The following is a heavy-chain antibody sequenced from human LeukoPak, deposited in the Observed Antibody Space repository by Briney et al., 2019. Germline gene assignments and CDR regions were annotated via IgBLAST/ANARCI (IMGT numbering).Heavy chain of an antibody. CDR1: GFTFSSYS. CDR3: ARYSSGRPFDY. V-gene: IGHV3-21*01. J-gene: IGHJ4*02. Sequence: GGSLRLSCAASGFTFSSYSMNWVRQAPGKGLEWVSSISSSSSYIYYADSVKGRFTISRDNAKNSLYLQMNSLRAEDTAVYYCARYSSGRPFDYWGQGTLVTVSS. D-gene: IGHD6-19*01. CDR2: ISSSSSYI.